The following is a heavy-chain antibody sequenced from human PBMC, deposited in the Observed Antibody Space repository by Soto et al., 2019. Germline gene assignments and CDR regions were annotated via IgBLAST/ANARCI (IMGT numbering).Heavy chain of an antibody. CDR2: IDAANGNT. V-gene: IGHV1-3*01. J-gene: IGHJ6*02. CDR3: SRGEAGYASYYYGTDV. Sequence: ASVRVSCKASGYTLATYAMHWVRQAPGQRLEWMGWIDAANGNTKYSQKFQARVTITRDTSASTAYMELSSLKSEDTAVYYCSRGEAGYASYYYGTDVWGQRTTVTV. CDR1: GYTLATYA. D-gene: IGHD5-18*01.